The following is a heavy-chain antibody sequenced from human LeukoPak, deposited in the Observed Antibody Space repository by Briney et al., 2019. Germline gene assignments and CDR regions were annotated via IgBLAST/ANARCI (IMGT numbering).Heavy chain of an antibody. V-gene: IGHV3-23*01. J-gene: IGHJ4*02. D-gene: IGHD6-19*01. CDR2: VDGGGGST. Sequence: GGSLRLSCAASGFMFKNYGMSWVRQAPGKWLEWVSAVDGGGGSTYYADSVKGRFTISRDNSKNTLFLQMNSLRADDTAVYYCAKKAFSTGWTYFDYWGQGLLVTVSS. CDR3: AKKAFSTGWTYFDY. CDR1: GFMFKNYG.